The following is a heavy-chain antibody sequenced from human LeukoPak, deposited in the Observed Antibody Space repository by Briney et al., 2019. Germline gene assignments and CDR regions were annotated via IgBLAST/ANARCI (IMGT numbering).Heavy chain of an antibody. CDR1: GFTFSSYA. CDR2: ISGSGGST. Sequence: GGSLRLSCAASGFTFSSYAMSWVRQTPGKGLEWVSAISGSGGSTYYADSVKGRFTISRDNSKNTLYLQMNSLRAEDTAVYYCAKAITMIVVVSAFDIWGQGTMVTVSS. V-gene: IGHV3-23*01. D-gene: IGHD3-22*01. J-gene: IGHJ3*02. CDR3: AKAITMIVVVSAFDI.